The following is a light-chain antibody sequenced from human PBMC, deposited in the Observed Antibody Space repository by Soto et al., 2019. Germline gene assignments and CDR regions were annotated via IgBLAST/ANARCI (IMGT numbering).Light chain of an antibody. Sequence: QSALTQPASVSGSPGQSITISCTGTSSDVGGYNYVSWYQQHPGKAPKLMIYDVSNRPSGVSNRFSGSKSGNTASLTISGLQAEDEADYYCSSYTSSSTLGVFGTRTKLPS. CDR2: DVS. V-gene: IGLV2-14*01. CDR3: SSYTSSSTLGV. J-gene: IGLJ1*01. CDR1: SSDVGGYNY.